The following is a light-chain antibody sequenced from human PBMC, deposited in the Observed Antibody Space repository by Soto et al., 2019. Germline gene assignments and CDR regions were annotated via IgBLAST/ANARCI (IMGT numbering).Light chain of an antibody. CDR1: QSVSSY. CDR2: DAS. CDR3: QQRYNWPPLT. V-gene: IGKV3-11*01. J-gene: IGKJ4*01. Sequence: EIVLTQSPATLSLSPGERATLSCRASQSVSSYLAWCQQKPGQAPRLLIYDASNRATGIPARFSGSGSGTDFTLTISSLEPEDFAVYYCQQRYNWPPLTFGGGTKVEIK.